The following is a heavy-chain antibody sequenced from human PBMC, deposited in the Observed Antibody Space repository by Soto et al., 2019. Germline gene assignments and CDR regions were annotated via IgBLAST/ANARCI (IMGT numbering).Heavy chain of an antibody. CDR1: GFTFSSYW. D-gene: IGHD6-25*01. J-gene: IGHJ4*02. Sequence: PGGSLRLSCAASGFTFSSYWMHWVRQAPGKGLEWVSAISSSGGSTYYADSVKGRFTISRDNSKNTLYLQMNSLRAKDTAVYYCAKNRGRADRYYFDYWGQGTLVTVSS. V-gene: IGHV3-23*01. CDR3: AKNRGRADRYYFDY. CDR2: ISSSGGST.